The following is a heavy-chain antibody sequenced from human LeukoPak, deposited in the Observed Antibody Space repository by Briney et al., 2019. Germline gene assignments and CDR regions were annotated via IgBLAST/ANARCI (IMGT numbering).Heavy chain of an antibody. D-gene: IGHD3-16*01. CDR1: GFTFSSYW. CDR2: INNDGSTT. CDR3: ARGGVDY. Sequence: GGSLRLSCAASGFTFSSYWMHWVRHAPGKGLVWVSRINNDGSTTTYADSVKGRFTISRDNAKNTLYLQMNSLRVEDTAVYYCARGGVDYWGQGTLVTIS. J-gene: IGHJ4*02. V-gene: IGHV3-74*01.